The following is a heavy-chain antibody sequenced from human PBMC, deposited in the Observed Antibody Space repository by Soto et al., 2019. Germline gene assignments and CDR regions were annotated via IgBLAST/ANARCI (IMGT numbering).Heavy chain of an antibody. CDR1: GGSISSSNW. Sequence: QVQLQESGPGLVKPSGTLSLTCAVSGGSISSSNWWSWVRQPPGKGLEWIGEIYHSGSTNYNPSLKXRXTXSXNKSKNQYSLKLSSVTAADTAVYYCARVLGNDAFDIWGQGTMVTVSS. CDR2: IYHSGST. V-gene: IGHV4-4*02. J-gene: IGHJ3*02. CDR3: ARVLGNDAFDI. D-gene: IGHD3-3*02.